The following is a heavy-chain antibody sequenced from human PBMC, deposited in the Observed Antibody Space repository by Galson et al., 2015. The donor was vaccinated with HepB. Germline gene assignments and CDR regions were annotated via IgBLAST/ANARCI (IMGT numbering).Heavy chain of an antibody. J-gene: IGHJ3*02. CDR3: ARRNTGEGALAFDI. CDR1: GYTFTGYY. CDR2: INPNSGGT. V-gene: IGHV1-2*04. Sequence: SVKVSCKASGYTFTGYYMHWVRQAPGQGLEWMGWINPNSGGTNYAQKFQGWVTMTRDTSISTAYLQWSSLKASDTAMYYCARRNTGEGALAFDIWGQGTMVTVSS. D-gene: IGHD2-8*02.